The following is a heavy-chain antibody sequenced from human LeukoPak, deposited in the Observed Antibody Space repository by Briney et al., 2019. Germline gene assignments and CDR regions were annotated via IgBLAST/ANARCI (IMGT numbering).Heavy chain of an antibody. D-gene: IGHD4-17*01. CDR2: IIPIFGTA. Sequence: SVKVSCKASGGTFSSYAISWVRQAPGQGIEWMGGIIPIFGTANYAQKFQGRVTITTDESTSTAYMELSSLRSEDTAVYYCARRAYGDYTSFDYWGQGTLVTVSS. V-gene: IGHV1-69*05. CDR1: GGTFSSYA. CDR3: ARRAYGDYTSFDY. J-gene: IGHJ4*02.